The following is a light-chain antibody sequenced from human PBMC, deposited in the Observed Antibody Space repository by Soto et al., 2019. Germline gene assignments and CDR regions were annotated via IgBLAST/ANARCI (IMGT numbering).Light chain of an antibody. V-gene: IGLV2-14*01. CDR2: EVS. CDR3: TARTTSTSFIL. CDR1: SSDIGNYDF. Sequence: QSALTQPASVSGSPGQSITISCTGTSSDIGNYDFVSWYQQVPGTAPKAMIYEVSSRPSGVSNRFSGSKSGNTASLTISGVPAQNTTYFNSTARTTSTSFILFGGGTKLTVL. J-gene: IGLJ2*01.